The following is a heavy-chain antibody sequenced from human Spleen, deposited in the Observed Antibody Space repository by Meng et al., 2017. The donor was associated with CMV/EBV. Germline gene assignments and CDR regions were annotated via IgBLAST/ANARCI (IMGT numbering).Heavy chain of an antibody. CDR1: GGSISSNDYY. V-gene: IGHV4-39*01. CDR2: IYYSGST. D-gene: IGHD6-19*01. Sequence: GSLRLSCTVSGGSISSNDYYWGWIRQPPGKGLEWIGSIYYSGSTYYKPSLKSRVTISVDTSKNQFSLKLSSVTAADTSVYYCARLRGWQVGMDVWGQGTTVTVSS. J-gene: IGHJ6*02. CDR3: ARLRGWQVGMDV.